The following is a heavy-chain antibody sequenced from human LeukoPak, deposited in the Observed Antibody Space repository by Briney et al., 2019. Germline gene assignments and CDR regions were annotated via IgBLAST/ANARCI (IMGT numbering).Heavy chain of an antibody. CDR3: ARRYCTNGVCYQAVDY. CDR2: ISAYNGNT. J-gene: IGHJ4*02. D-gene: IGHD2-8*01. CDR1: GYTFTSYD. V-gene: IGHV1-18*04. Sequence: ASVKVSCKASGYTFTSYDISWVRQAPGQGLEWMGWISAYNGNTNYAQKLQGRVTMTTDTSTSTAYMELRSLRSDDTAVYYCARRYCTNGVCYQAVDYWGQGTLVTVSS.